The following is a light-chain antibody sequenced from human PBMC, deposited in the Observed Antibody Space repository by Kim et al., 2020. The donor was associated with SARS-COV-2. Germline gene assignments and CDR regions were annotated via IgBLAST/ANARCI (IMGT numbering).Light chain of an antibody. J-gene: IGKJ4*01. CDR2: AAS. CDR1: QSISSY. Sequence: DIQLTQSPSSLSASVGDRVTISCRASQSISSYLNWYQQTPGKAPKLLIYAASRLQSGVPSRFSGSGSGTDFTLTISSLQPEDFATYYCQQSYSIPLRFGGGTKVDIK. V-gene: IGKV1-39*01. CDR3: QQSYSIPLR.